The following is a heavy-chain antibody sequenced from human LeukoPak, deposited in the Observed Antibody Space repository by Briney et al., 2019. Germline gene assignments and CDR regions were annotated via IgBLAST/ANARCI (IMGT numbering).Heavy chain of an antibody. CDR1: GYTFTSYG. CDR2: ISAYNGNT. J-gene: IGHJ6*03. V-gene: IGHV1-18*01. Sequence: ASVKVSCKASGYTFTSYGISWVRQAPGQGLEWMGWISAYNGNTNYAQKLQGRVTMTTDTSTSTAYMELRSLRSDDTAVYYCARDRTDPNYYYYYMDVWGKGTTVTISS. CDR3: ARDRTDPNYYYYYMDV.